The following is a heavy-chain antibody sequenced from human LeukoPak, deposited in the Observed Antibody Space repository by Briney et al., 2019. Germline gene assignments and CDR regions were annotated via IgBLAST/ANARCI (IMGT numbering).Heavy chain of an antibody. J-gene: IGHJ4*02. Sequence: GGSLSLSCAAFGFTFSNYWMTWVRQAPGKGLQWVASIRQDVNVKYYVDSVRGRFTISRDNAENSLHLQMNGLRAEDTAMYYCARWAADSGIYYIASWGQGSLVTVSS. CDR3: ARWAADSGIYYIAS. CDR1: GFTFSNYW. V-gene: IGHV3-7*01. CDR2: IRQDVNVK. D-gene: IGHD3-10*01.